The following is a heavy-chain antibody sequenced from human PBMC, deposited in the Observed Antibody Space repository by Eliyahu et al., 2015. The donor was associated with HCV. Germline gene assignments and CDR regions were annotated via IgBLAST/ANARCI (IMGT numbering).Heavy chain of an antibody. V-gene: IGHV3-7*03. D-gene: IGHD3-10*01. CDR2: XKQDGSEX. CDR1: GFSFSXYW. CDR3: VRGQRGHSL. Sequence: EVQLVESGGGLVQPGGSLRXSXAASGFSFSXYWMXWVRQAPGRGLGCVANXKQDGSEXYYVDSVKGRFIISRDNAKNSLYLQMNSLRAEDTAVYYCVRGQRGHSLWGQGTTVTVSS. J-gene: IGHJ6*02.